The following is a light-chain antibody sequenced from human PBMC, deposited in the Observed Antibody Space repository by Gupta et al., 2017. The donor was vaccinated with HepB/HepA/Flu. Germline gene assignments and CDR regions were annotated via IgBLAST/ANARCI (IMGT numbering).Light chain of an antibody. Sequence: EIVLTQSPDTLFLSPGERATLSCRASQSVSSNYLAWYKQKPGQAPRLLIYGASSRATGIPDRFSGSGSGTDFTLTISRLEPEDFAVYYCQQDGSSPPWTFGQGTKVEIK. CDR2: GAS. CDR1: QSVSSNY. CDR3: QQDGSSPPWT. V-gene: IGKV3-20*01. J-gene: IGKJ1*01.